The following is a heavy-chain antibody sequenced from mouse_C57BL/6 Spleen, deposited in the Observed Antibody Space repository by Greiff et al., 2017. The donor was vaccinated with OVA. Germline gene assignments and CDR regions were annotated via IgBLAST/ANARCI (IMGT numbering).Heavy chain of an antibody. J-gene: IGHJ2*01. V-gene: IGHV1-59*01. D-gene: IGHD1-1*01. CDR3: AKGGSITTVAFDY. Sequence: VQLQQPGAELVRPGTSVKLSCKASGYTFTSYWMHWVKQRPGQGLEWIGVIDPSDSYTNYNQKFKGKATLTVDTSSSTAYMQLSSLTSEDSAVYYCAKGGSITTVAFDYWGQGTTLTVSS. CDR1: GYTFTSYW. CDR2: IDPSDSYT.